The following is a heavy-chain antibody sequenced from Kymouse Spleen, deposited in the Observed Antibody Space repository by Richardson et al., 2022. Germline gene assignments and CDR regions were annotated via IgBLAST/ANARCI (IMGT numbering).Heavy chain of an antibody. Sequence: QVQLQQWGAGLLKPSETLSLTCAVYGGSFSGYYWSWIRQPPGKGLEWIGEINHSGSTNYNPSLKSRVTISVDTSKNQFSLKLSSVTAADTAVYYCARRPYSSGWHDAFDIWGQGTMVTVSS. V-gene: IGHV4-34*01. CDR2: INHSGST. CDR1: GGSFSGYY. CDR3: ARRPYSSGWHDAFDI. D-gene: IGHD6-19*01. J-gene: IGHJ3*02.